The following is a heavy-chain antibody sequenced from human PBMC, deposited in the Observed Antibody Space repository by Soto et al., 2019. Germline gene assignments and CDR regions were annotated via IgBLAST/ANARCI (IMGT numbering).Heavy chain of an antibody. J-gene: IGHJ2*01. V-gene: IGHV3-15*01. Sequence: EVQLVESGGGLVKPGGSLRLSCAASGFTFSNAWMNWVRQAPGKGLEWVGRVKSKTVGGTIEYAAPVKGRFSISRDDSKNTGYLQMNSLKAEDTAVYYCTPFGWHLDLWGRGTLVTVSS. D-gene: IGHD3-10*01. CDR3: TPFGWHLDL. CDR1: GFTFSNAW. CDR2: VKSKTVGGTI.